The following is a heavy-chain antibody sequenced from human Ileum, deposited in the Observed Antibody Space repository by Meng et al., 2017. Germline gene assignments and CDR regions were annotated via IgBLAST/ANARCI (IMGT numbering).Heavy chain of an antibody. V-gene: IGHV4-61*01. J-gene: IGHJ4*02. CDR1: GGSVSSGSYY. CDR3: ARDHMGSLDY. Sequence: QVQLQESGPGLVRPSETLSLTCTVSGGSVSSGSYYWSWIRQPPGKGLEWIGYASTNYNPSLKSRVTISLDTSRNQFSLSLSSVTAADTAVYYCARDHMGSLDYWGQGILVTVSS. D-gene: IGHD1-26*01. CDR2: AST.